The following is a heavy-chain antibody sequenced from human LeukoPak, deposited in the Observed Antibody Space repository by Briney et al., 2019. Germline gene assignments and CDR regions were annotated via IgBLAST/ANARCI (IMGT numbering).Heavy chain of an antibody. CDR3: ARGYAGWGY. V-gene: IGHV3-7*04. CDR1: GFTFSDYW. D-gene: IGHD3-16*01. J-gene: IGHJ4*02. CDR2: IKQDGSEI. Sequence: GGSLRLSCAVSGFTFSDYWMAWVRQAPGKGLEWVANIKQDGSEIKYVDSVKGRFTISRDNAKNSVYLQMNSLRDEDTAVYYCARGYAGWGYWGQGTLVTVSS.